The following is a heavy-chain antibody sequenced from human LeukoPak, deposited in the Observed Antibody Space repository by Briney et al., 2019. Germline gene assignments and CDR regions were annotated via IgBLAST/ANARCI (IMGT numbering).Heavy chain of an antibody. Sequence: PGGSLRLSCAASGFTFSSYAMSWVRQAPGKGLEWVSAISGSGGSTYYADSVKGRFTISRDNSKNTLYLQMNSLRAEDTAVYYCARDGGGPDAFDIWGQGTMATVSS. CDR2: ISGSGGST. CDR3: ARDGGGPDAFDI. V-gene: IGHV3-23*01. CDR1: GFTFSSYA. J-gene: IGHJ3*02.